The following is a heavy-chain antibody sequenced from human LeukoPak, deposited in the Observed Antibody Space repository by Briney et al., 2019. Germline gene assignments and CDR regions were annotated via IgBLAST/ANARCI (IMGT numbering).Heavy chain of an antibody. J-gene: IGHJ6*02. V-gene: IGHV3-21*01. CDR3: ARDVGLWFGELSYGMDV. D-gene: IGHD3-10*01. CDR2: ISSSSSYI. CDR1: GFTFSSYS. Sequence: PGGSLRLSCAASGFTFSSYSMNWVRQAPGKGLEWVSSISSSSSYIYYADSVKGRFTISRDNSKNTLYLQMNSLRAEDTAVYYCARDVGLWFGELSYGMDVWGQGTTVTVSS.